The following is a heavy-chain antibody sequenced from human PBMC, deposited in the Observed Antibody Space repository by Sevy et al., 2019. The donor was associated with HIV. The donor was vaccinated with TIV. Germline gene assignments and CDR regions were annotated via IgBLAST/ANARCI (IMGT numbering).Heavy chain of an antibody. Sequence: GGSLRLSCAASGFTFNTHAMNWVRQAPGKGLEWVSYISSSSSTIYYADSVKGRFTISRDNAKNSLYLQMNSLRPADTAVYYCVKGLGMVQGALLSDDIWGQGTMVTVSS. CDR1: GFTFNTHA. CDR2: ISSSSSTI. CDR3: VKGLGMVQGALLSDDI. D-gene: IGHD3-10*01. V-gene: IGHV3-48*01. J-gene: IGHJ3*02.